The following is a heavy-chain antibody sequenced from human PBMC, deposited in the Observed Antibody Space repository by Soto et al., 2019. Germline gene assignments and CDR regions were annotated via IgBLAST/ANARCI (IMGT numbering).Heavy chain of an antibody. D-gene: IGHD5-18*01. V-gene: IGHV4-59*01. CDR1: GGSISSYY. CDR3: ARVKGYSYGYGSDAYFDY. CDR2: IYYSGST. Sequence: PSETLSLTCTVSGGSISSYYWSWIRQPPGKGLEWIGYIYYSGSTNYNPSLKSRVTISVDTSKNQFSLKLSSVTAADTAVYYCARVKGYSYGYGSDAYFDYWGQGTLVT. J-gene: IGHJ4*02.